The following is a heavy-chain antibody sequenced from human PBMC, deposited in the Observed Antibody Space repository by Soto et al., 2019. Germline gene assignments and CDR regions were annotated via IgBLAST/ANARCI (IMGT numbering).Heavy chain of an antibody. Sequence: QVHLVQSGAEVKKPGASVKVSCKASGYTFTSYGITWVRQAPGQGLEWMGWISAHNGNTDYAQKVQGRVIVTRDTSTSTAYMELRRLRSDDTAVYYCARGRDGDYWGQGALVTVSS. D-gene: IGHD6-6*01. CDR3: ARGRDGDY. V-gene: IGHV1-18*01. J-gene: IGHJ4*02. CDR1: GYTFTSYG. CDR2: ISAHNGNT.